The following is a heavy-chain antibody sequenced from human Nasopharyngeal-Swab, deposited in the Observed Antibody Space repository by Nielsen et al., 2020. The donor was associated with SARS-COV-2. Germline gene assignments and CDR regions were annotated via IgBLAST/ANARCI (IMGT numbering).Heavy chain of an antibody. CDR3: ARETPLPRSWYLLGSYYYVMDV. Sequence: GGSLRLSCAASGFTFSSYAMSWVRQAPGKGLEWVSSISSSSSYIYYADSVKGRFTISRDNAKNSLYLQMNSLRAEDTAVYYCARETPLPRSWYLLGSYYYVMDVWGQGTTVTVSS. V-gene: IGHV3-21*01. CDR1: GFTFSSYA. CDR2: ISSSSSYI. J-gene: IGHJ6*02. D-gene: IGHD6-13*01.